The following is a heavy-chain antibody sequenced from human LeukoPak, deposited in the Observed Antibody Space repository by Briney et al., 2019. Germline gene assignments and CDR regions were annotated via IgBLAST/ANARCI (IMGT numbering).Heavy chain of an antibody. CDR3: ARASTIFGHFAY. D-gene: IGHD3-3*01. CDR2: IYYSGST. Sequence: SETLSLTCALSGGSTSVTPYYWGWIRQPPWKGLDWIVIIYYSGSTYSHPSLKSRLPISVDTSKNQFSLTLTSVTAAETAVYYCARASTIFGHFAYWGRGTLVTVSS. CDR1: GGSTSVTPYY. J-gene: IGHJ4*02. V-gene: IGHV4-39*07.